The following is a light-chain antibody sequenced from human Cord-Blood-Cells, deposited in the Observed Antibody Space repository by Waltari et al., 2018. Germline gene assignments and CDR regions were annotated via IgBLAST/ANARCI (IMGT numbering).Light chain of an antibody. CDR3: QSYDSSLSGYV. Sequence: SVLTQPPSVSGAPGQRVTISCTGSSSNIGAGYAVPWYQQLPGTAPKLLIYGNSNRPSGVPDRFSGSKSGTSASLAITGLQAEDEADYYCQSYDSSLSGYVFGTGTKVTVL. V-gene: IGLV1-40*01. CDR2: GNS. J-gene: IGLJ1*01. CDR1: SSNIGAGYA.